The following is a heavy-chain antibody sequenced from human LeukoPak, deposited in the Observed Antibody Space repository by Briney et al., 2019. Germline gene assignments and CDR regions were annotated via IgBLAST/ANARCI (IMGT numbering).Heavy chain of an antibody. D-gene: IGHD1-20*01. V-gene: IGHV3-21*01. Sequence: GVSLRLSCAASGFTFSSYSMNWVRQAPGKGLEWVSSISSSSSYIYYADSVKGRFTISRDNAKNSLYLQMNSLRAEDTAVYYCARDALTSVSYWGQGTLVTVSS. CDR3: ARDALTSVSY. J-gene: IGHJ4*02. CDR1: GFTFSSYS. CDR2: ISSSSSYI.